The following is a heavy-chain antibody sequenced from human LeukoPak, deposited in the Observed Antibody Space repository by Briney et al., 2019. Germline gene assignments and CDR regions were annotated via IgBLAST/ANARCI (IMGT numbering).Heavy chain of an antibody. CDR3: ASRDGWSGSYHGFDP. V-gene: IGHV4-4*07. CDR1: GGSFSTYY. J-gene: IGHJ5*02. D-gene: IGHD1-26*01. CDR2: IYTSGTT. Sequence: SETLSLTCTVSGGSFSTYYWSWIRQPAGKGLEWIGHIYTSGTTNYNPSLKSRVTMSIDTSKDQFSLKLSSVTAADTAVYYCASRDGWSGSYHGFDPWGQGTLVTVSS.